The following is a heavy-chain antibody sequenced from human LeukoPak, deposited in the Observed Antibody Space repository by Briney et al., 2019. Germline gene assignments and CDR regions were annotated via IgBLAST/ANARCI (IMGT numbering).Heavy chain of an antibody. CDR3: ARSTQKANYYDSSGYYLPTLYYFDY. Sequence: ASVKVSCKASGYTFTSYGISWVRQAPGQGLEWMGWISAYNGNTNYAQKLQGRVTMTTDTSTSTAYMELSSLRSEDTAVYYCARSTQKANYYDSSGYYLPTLYYFDYWGQGTLVTVSS. J-gene: IGHJ4*02. V-gene: IGHV1-18*01. CDR1: GYTFTSYG. D-gene: IGHD3-22*01. CDR2: ISAYNGNT.